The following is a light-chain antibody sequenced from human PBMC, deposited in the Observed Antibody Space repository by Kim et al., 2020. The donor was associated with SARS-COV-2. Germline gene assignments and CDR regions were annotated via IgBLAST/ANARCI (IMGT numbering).Light chain of an antibody. CDR2: DAR. Sequence: PEGPVTLTDRCISGVVSSGHYPYWLQQKPGQAPRTLIYDARNKHSWTPARFSGSLLGGKAALTLSGAQPEDEADYYCLLLYSGAWVFGGGTQLTVL. J-gene: IGLJ3*02. CDR1: SGVVSSGHY. CDR3: LLLYSGAWV. V-gene: IGLV7-46*01.